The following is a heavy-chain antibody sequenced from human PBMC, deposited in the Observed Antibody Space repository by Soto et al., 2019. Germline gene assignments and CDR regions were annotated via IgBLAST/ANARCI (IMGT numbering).Heavy chain of an antibody. J-gene: IGHJ5*02. D-gene: IGHD5-18*01. CDR2: ISAHNGNT. CDR3: ARGQVRSYGSSFDP. CDR1: GYGFTTYG. V-gene: IGHV1-18*01. Sequence: ASVKVSCKGSGYGFTTYGITWVRQAPGQGLEWMAWISAHNGNTNYAQKLQGRVTVTRDTSTSTAYMELSSLRSEDTAVYYCARGQVRSYGSSFDPWGQGTLVTVSS.